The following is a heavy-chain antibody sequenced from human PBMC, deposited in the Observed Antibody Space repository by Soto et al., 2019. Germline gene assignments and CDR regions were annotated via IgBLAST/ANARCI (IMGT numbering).Heavy chain of an antibody. CDR2: IYHSGST. Sequence: QVQLQESGPGLVKPSGTLSLTCAVSSGSISSSNWWSWVRQPPGKGLEWIGEIYHSGSTNYNPSLKSRVTISADKSKSQFSLKLSSVTAADTAVYYCARAGVYCSGGSCYPSLIDYWGQGTLVTVSS. D-gene: IGHD2-15*01. CDR3: ARAGVYCSGGSCYPSLIDY. J-gene: IGHJ4*02. V-gene: IGHV4-4*02. CDR1: SGSISSSNW.